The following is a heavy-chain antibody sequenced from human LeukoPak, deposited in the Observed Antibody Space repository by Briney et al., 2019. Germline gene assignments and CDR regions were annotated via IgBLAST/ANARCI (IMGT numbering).Heavy chain of an antibody. CDR1: GFTFDDYG. D-gene: IGHD6-19*01. CDR2: INWNSGST. Sequence: GGSLRPSCAASGFTFDDYGMSWVRQAPGKGLEWVSGINWNSGSTGYADSVKGRFTISRDNAKNSLYLQMNSLRAEDTALYYCARDKRSSGWYRPYYCYYYMDVWGKGTTVTVSS. CDR3: ARDKRSSGWYRPYYCYYYMDV. J-gene: IGHJ6*03. V-gene: IGHV3-20*04.